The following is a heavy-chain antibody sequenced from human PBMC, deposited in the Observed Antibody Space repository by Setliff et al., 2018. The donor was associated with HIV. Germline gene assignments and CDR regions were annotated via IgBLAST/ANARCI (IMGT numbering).Heavy chain of an antibody. CDR2: IYYSGST. J-gene: IGHJ4*02. CDR3: ARTDWDSKSSGYFSDY. CDR1: GGSISSGDYY. Sequence: SETLSLTCTVSGGSISSGDYYWSWIRQPPGKGLEWIGYIYYSGSTYYNPSLKSRVTISVDTSKNQFSLKLSSVTAADTAVYYCARTDWDSKSSGYFSDYWGQGTLVTVSS. V-gene: IGHV4-30-4*08. D-gene: IGHD3-22*01.